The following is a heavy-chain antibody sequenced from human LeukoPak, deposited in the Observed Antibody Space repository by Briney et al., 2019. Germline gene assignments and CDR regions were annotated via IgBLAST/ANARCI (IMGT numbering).Heavy chain of an antibody. J-gene: IGHJ2*01. Sequence: GGSLRLSCAASGFTFSSYEMNWVRQAPGKGLEWVSYISSSGRTIYNADSVKGRFTISRDNAKNSLYLQMNSLRAEDTAVYYCARSVTPIHFDLWGRGTLATVSS. D-gene: IGHD4-17*01. CDR3: ARSVTPIHFDL. CDR2: ISSSGRTI. CDR1: GFTFSSYE. V-gene: IGHV3-48*03.